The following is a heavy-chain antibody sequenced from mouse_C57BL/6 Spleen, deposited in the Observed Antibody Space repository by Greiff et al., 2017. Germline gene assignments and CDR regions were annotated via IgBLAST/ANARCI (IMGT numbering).Heavy chain of an antibody. V-gene: IGHV10-1*01. D-gene: IGHD3-2*02. Sequence: EVQRVESGGGLVQPKGSLKLSCAASGFSFNTYAMNWVRQAPGKGLEWVARIRSKSNNYATYYADSVKDRFTISRDDSESMLYLQMNNLKTEDTAMYYCVRDSSGYAYWGQGTLVTVSA. J-gene: IGHJ3*01. CDR3: VRDSSGYAY. CDR2: IRSKSNNYAT. CDR1: GFSFNTYA.